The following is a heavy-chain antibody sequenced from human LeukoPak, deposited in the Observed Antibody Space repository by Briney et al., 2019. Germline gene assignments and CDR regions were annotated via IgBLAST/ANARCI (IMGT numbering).Heavy chain of an antibody. Sequence: GGFLRLSCAASGFTFSSYGMSWVRQAPGKGLEWVSAISGSGGSTYYADSVKGRFTISRDNSKNTLYLQMNSLRAEDTAVYYCARSTRDLNYYDSSGYYYVNHPFDYWGQGTLVTVSS. CDR3: ARSTRDLNYYDSSGYYYVNHPFDY. J-gene: IGHJ4*02. D-gene: IGHD3-22*01. CDR2: ISGSGGST. CDR1: GFTFSSYG. V-gene: IGHV3-23*01.